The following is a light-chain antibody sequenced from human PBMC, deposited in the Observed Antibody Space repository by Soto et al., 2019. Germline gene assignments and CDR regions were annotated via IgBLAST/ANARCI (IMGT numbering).Light chain of an antibody. CDR1: SSDVGGYNY. J-gene: IGLJ3*02. CDR3: SSYAGNNIWV. CDR2: EVS. V-gene: IGLV2-8*01. Sequence: QSVLTQPPSASGSPGQSVTISCTGTSSDVGGYNYVSWYQQYPGKAPKLMIYEVSKRPSGVPDRFSGSKSGKTASLTVSGLQAEDEADYYCSSYAGNNIWVFGGGTKLTVL.